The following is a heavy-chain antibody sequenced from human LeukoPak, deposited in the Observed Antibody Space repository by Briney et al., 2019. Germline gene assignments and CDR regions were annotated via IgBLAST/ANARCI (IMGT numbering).Heavy chain of an antibody. J-gene: IGHJ4*02. CDR3: AKAYSGSYYGMGLDC. V-gene: IGHV3-23*01. CDR2: ISGSGGRT. CDR1: GFTFSSYA. Sequence: PGGSLRLSCAASGFTFSSYAMSWVRRAPGKGLKWVSSISGSGGRTYYADSVKGRFTISRDNSKNTLYLQMNSLRDEDTAVYYCAKAYSGSYYGMGLDCWGQGTLVTVSS. D-gene: IGHD1-26*01.